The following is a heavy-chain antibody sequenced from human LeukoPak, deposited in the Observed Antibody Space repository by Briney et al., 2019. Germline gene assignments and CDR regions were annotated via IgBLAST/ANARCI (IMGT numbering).Heavy chain of an antibody. V-gene: IGHV3-33*01. Sequence: GGSLRLSCAASGFTFSSYGMHWVRQAPGKGLEWVAVIWYNGTNKYYADSVKGRFTISRDNSENTLYLQMNSLRAEDTAVYYCARIGGDRDPFDYWGQGTLVTVSS. CDR1: GFTFSSYG. CDR3: ARIGGDRDPFDY. J-gene: IGHJ4*02. CDR2: IWYNGTNK. D-gene: IGHD2-21*02.